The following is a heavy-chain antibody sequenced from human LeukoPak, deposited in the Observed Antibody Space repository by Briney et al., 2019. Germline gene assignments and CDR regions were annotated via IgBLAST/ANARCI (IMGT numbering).Heavy chain of an antibody. CDR3: ARQMTTPAMGRTFDL. J-gene: IGHJ3*01. D-gene: IGHD4-17*01. Sequence: SETLSLTCTLSGGSFSGYYWHWIRQPPGKGLEWIGFVYYSGSGTDYNPSLKSRVTMSVDSSKNQFSLRLSSVSAADTAVYYCARQMTTPAMGRTFDLWGQGKMVTVSS. CDR2: VYYSGSGT. V-gene: IGHV4-59*01. CDR1: GGSFSGYY.